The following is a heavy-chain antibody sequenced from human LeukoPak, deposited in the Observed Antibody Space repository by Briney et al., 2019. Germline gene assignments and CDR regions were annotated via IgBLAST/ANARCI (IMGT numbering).Heavy chain of an antibody. V-gene: IGHV3-74*01. CDR2: IKSDGST. CDR3: ARAPSEIGGYYPEYFRH. CDR1: EFTFSSYW. J-gene: IGHJ1*01. D-gene: IGHD3-22*01. Sequence: PGVSLRLSCAASEFTFSSYWMHWVRQAPGKGLVWVSRIKSDGSTRYADSVKGRFTISRDNAKNTVSLQMTSLRAEDTGVYYCARAPSEIGGYYPEYFRHWGQGTLVIVSS.